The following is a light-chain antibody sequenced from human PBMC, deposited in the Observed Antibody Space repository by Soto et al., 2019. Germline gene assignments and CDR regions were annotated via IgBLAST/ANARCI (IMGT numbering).Light chain of an antibody. V-gene: IGKV1-12*01. J-gene: IGKJ4*01. Sequence: DIQMTQSPTSVSASVGDRVTITCRASQDITRWLAWYQQKPGTAPKLLIYGASSLQSGVPSRFSGSGSETDFTLTISSLQPEDSATYYCQQTNTFPLTVGGGTKVDSK. CDR1: QDITRW. CDR2: GAS. CDR3: QQTNTFPLT.